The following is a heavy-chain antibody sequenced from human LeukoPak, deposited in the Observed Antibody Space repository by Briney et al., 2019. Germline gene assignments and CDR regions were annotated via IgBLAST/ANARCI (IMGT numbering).Heavy chain of an antibody. Sequence: GGSLRLSCAASGFIFSNYWMSWVRQPPGKGLEWVANIKQDGSEEYYVGSVKGRFTISRDNSKNTLYLQMNSLRAEDTAVYYCAKRPGTYYFDYWGQGTLVTVSS. CDR3: AKRPGTYYFDY. CDR2: IKQDGSEE. CDR1: GFIFSNYW. J-gene: IGHJ4*02. V-gene: IGHV3-7*03. D-gene: IGHD3-10*01.